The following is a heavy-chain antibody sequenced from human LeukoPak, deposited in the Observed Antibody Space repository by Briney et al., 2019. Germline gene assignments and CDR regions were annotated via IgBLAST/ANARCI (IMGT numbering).Heavy chain of an antibody. Sequence: PSETLSLTCTVSGGSISSYYWSWIRQPPGKGLEWIGYIYYSGSTNYNPSLKSRVTISVDTSKNQFSLKLSSVTAADTAVYYCARHGDYSNFLDYWGQGTLVTVSS. J-gene: IGHJ4*02. D-gene: IGHD4-11*01. V-gene: IGHV4-59*08. CDR3: ARHGDYSNFLDY. CDR1: GGSISSYY. CDR2: IYYSGST.